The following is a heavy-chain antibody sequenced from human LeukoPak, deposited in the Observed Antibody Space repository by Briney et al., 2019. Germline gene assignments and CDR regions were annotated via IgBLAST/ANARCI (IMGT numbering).Heavy chain of an antibody. D-gene: IGHD2-2*02. CDR2: INHSGST. CDR1: GGSFSGYY. J-gene: IGHJ6*02. Sequence: SETLSLTCAVYGGSFSGYYWSWIRQPPGKGLEWIGEINHSGSTNYNPSLKSRVTISVDTSKNQFSLKLSSVTAADTAVNYCARDPYVWVPAAILHYYYGMDVWGQGTTVTVSS. CDR3: ARDPYVWVPAAILHYYYGMDV. V-gene: IGHV4-34*01.